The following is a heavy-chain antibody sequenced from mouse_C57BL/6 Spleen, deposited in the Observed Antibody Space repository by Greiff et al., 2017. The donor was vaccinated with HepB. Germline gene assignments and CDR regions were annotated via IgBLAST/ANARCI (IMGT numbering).Heavy chain of an antibody. V-gene: IGHV5-17*01. CDR2: ISSGSSTI. CDR3: ARGDYDYDYYAMDY. D-gene: IGHD2-4*01. J-gene: IGHJ4*01. Sequence: EVHLVESGGGLVKPGGSLKLSCAASGFTFSDYGMHWVRQAPEKGLEWVAYISSGSSTIYYADTVKGRFTISRDNAKNTLFLQMTSLRSEDTAMYYCARGDYDYDYYAMDYWGQGTSVTVSS. CDR1: GFTFSDYG.